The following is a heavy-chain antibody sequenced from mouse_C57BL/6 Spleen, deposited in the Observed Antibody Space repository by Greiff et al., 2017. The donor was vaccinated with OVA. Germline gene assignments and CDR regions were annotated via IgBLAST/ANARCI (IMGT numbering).Heavy chain of an antibody. CDR2: ISSGSSTI. V-gene: IGHV5-17*01. CDR3: AKATVVPRHYYAMDY. D-gene: IGHD1-1*01. J-gene: IGHJ4*01. Sequence: EVHLVESGGGLVKPGGSLKLSCAASGFTFSDYGMHWVRQAPEKGLEWVAYISSGSSTIYYADTVKGRFTISRDNAKNTLFLQMTSLRSEDTAMYYCAKATVVPRHYYAMDYWGQGTSVTVSS. CDR1: GFTFSDYG.